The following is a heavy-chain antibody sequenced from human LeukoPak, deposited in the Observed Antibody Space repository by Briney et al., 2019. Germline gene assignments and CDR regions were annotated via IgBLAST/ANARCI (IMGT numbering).Heavy chain of an antibody. CDR2: IGTAGDT. Sequence: GGSLRLSCAASGFTFSSYDMHWVRQATGKGLEWVSAIGTAGDTYYPGSVKGRFTISRENAKNSLYLQMNSLRAGDTAVYYCARHGEGSSSYYYYYYMDVWGRGTTVTVSS. V-gene: IGHV3-13*01. D-gene: IGHD6-6*01. CDR1: GFTFSSYD. CDR3: ARHGEGSSSYYYYYYMDV. J-gene: IGHJ6*03.